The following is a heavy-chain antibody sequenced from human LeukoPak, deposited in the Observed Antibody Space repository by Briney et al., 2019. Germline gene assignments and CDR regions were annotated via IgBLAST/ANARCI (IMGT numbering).Heavy chain of an antibody. CDR1: GFTVSSNY. Sequence: GGSLRLSCAAFGFTVSSNYMSWVRQAPGKGLEWVSLIYSGGSTHYADSVKGRFSISREISKNTLYLQMNSLRAEDTAVYYCARGRDVYYDSSGYLDYWGQGTLVTVSS. V-gene: IGHV3-66*01. CDR2: IYSGGST. CDR3: ARGRDVYYDSSGYLDY. D-gene: IGHD3-22*01. J-gene: IGHJ4*02.